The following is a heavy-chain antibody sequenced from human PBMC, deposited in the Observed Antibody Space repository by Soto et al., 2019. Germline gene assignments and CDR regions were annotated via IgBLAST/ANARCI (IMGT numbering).Heavy chain of an antibody. V-gene: IGHV3-33*01. J-gene: IGHJ5*02. CDR2: IWYDGSNK. CDR3: AREIYHLLLEGGVTWFDP. CDR1: GFTFSSYG. D-gene: IGHD2-2*01. Sequence: QVQLVESGGGVVQPGRSLRLSCAASGFTFSSYGMHWVRQAPGKGLEWVAVIWYDGSNKYYADSVKGRFTISRDNPKNTLYLQMNSLRAEDTAVYYCAREIYHLLLEGGVTWFDPWGQGTLVTVSS.